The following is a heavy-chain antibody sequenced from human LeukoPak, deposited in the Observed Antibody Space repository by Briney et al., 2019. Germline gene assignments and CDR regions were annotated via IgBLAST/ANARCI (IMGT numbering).Heavy chain of an antibody. CDR3: AKDPYNTPTYYFDY. CDR2: VNGDGSST. V-gene: IGHV3-74*01. D-gene: IGHD1-1*01. Sequence: GGSLRLSCAASGFTFSTYWMHWVRQAPGKGLVWVSRVNGDGSSTNYADSVKGRFTISRDNSKNTLYLQMNSLRAEDTAVYYCAKDPYNTPTYYFDYWGQGTLVTVSS. J-gene: IGHJ4*02. CDR1: GFTFSTYW.